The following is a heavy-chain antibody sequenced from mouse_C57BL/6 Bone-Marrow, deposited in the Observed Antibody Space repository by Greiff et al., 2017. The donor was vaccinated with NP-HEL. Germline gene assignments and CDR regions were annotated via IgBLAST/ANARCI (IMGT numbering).Heavy chain of an antibody. V-gene: IGHV1-50*01. CDR3: AREELDYYAMDY. CDR1: GYTFTSYW. J-gene: IGHJ4*01. CDR2: IDPSDSYT. Sequence: QVQLQQSGAELVKPGASVKLSCKASGYTFTSYWMQWVKQRPGQGLEWIGEIDPSDSYTNYNQKFKGKATLTVDTSSSTAYMQLSSLTSEDSAVYDCAREELDYYAMDYWGQGTSVTVSS.